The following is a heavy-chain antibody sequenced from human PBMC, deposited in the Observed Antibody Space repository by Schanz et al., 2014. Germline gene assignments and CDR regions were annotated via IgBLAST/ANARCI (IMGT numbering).Heavy chain of an antibody. CDR3: YGMDV. Sequence: QLHQWGAGLLKPSETLSLTCAVSGGSFSAYYWSWIRQPPGKGLEWIGEISYNGGANNPSLQGRVTISGDTSKKEVSRTLRSVTAADTAVYYCYGMDVWGQGTTVTVSS. V-gene: IGHV4-34*01. J-gene: IGHJ6*02. CDR1: GGSFSAYY. CDR2: ISYNGGA.